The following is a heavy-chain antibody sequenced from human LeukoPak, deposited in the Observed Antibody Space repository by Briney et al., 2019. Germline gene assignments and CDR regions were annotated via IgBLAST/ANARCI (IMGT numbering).Heavy chain of an antibody. CDR3: AKDPTSGGSYCDY. J-gene: IGHJ4*02. V-gene: IGHV3-30*18. Sequence: GGSLRLSCAASGFTFSSYGMHWVRQAPGKGLEWVAVISYDGSNKYYADSVKGRFTISRDNSKNTLYLQMNSQRAEDTAVYYCAKDPTSGGSYCDYWGQGTLVTVSS. D-gene: IGHD2-15*01. CDR1: GFTFSSYG. CDR2: ISYDGSNK.